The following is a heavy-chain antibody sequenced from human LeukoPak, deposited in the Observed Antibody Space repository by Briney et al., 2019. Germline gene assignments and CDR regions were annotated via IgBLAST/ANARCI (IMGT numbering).Heavy chain of an antibody. Sequence: GGSLRLSCAASGFTFSSYWMSWVRQAPGKGLEWVANIKQDGSEKYYVDSVKGRFTISRDNAKNPLYLQMNSLRAEDTAVYYCASKKRAYDYYYYYMDVWGKGTTVTVSS. J-gene: IGHJ6*03. CDR2: IKQDGSEK. CDR3: ASKKRAYDYYYYYMDV. D-gene: IGHD2-21*01. CDR1: GFTFSSYW. V-gene: IGHV3-7*01.